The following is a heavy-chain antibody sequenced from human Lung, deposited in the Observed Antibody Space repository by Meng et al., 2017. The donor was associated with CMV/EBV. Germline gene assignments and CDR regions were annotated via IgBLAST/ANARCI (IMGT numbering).Heavy chain of an antibody. V-gene: IGHV3-30-3*01. J-gene: IGHJ6*02. CDR3: ARQYQLRGHYYYYGLDV. CDR2: ISDDGTSK. Sequence: GGSLRLXXAASGFTFNGYAMHWVRQAPGKGLEWVAVISDDGTSKYYAESAKGRFTISRDNSKNTLYLQMNSLRGEDTTVYYCARQYQLRGHYYYYGLDVRGQGTXVTVAS. D-gene: IGHD4-11*01. CDR1: GFTFNGYA.